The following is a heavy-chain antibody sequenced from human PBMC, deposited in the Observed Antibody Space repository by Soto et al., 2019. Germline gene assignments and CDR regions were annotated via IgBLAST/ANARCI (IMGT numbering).Heavy chain of an antibody. Sequence: GASVKVSCKASGYTFTSYAMHWVRQAPGQRLEWMGWINAGNGNTKYSQKFQGRVTITRDTSASTAYMELSSLRSEDTAVYYCARDSHYGGNSDYWGQGTLVTVSS. J-gene: IGHJ4*02. CDR2: INAGNGNT. V-gene: IGHV1-3*01. CDR1: GYTFTSYA. D-gene: IGHD4-17*01. CDR3: ARDSHYGGNSDY.